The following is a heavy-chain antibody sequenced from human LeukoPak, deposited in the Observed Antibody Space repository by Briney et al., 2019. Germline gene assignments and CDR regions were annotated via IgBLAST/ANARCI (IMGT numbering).Heavy chain of an antibody. V-gene: IGHV4-30-2*01. Sequence: SETLSLTCAVSGGSISSGGYSWSWIRQPPGKGLEWIGYIYHSGSTNYNPSLKSRVTISVDTSKNQFSLKLSSVTAADTAVYYCARGFSIVGATDDYWGQGTLVTVSS. CDR3: ARGFSIVGATDDY. J-gene: IGHJ4*02. CDR2: IYHSGST. CDR1: GGSISSGGYS. D-gene: IGHD1-26*01.